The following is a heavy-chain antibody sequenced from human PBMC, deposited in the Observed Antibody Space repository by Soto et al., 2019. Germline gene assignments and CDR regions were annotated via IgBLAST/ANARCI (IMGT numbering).Heavy chain of an antibody. D-gene: IGHD6-19*01. CDR3: ASTVSSGWADDAFDI. Sequence: GASVKVSCKASGYTFTSYGISWVRQAPGQGLEWMGWISAYNGNTNYAQKLQGRVTMTTDTSTSTAYMELRSLRSDDTAVHYCASTVSSGWADDAFDIWGQGTMVTVSS. CDR2: ISAYNGNT. V-gene: IGHV1-18*01. J-gene: IGHJ3*02. CDR1: GYTFTSYG.